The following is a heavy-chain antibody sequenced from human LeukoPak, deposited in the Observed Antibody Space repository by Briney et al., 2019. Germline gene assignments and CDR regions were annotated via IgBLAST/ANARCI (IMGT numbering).Heavy chain of an antibody. CDR1: GGSISSSSYY. CDR2: IYYSGST. D-gene: IGHD3-10*01. CDR3: ARTQMVRGAMPVDY. J-gene: IGHJ4*02. V-gene: IGHV4-39*01. Sequence: PSETLSLTCTVSGGSISSSSYYWGWIRQPPGKGLEWIGSIYYSGSTYYNPSLKRRVTISVDTSKNQFSLKLSSVTAADTAVYYCARTQMVRGAMPVDYWGQGTLVTVSS.